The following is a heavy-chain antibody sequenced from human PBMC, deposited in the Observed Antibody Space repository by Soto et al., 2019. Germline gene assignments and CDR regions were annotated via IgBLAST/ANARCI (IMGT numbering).Heavy chain of an antibody. CDR3: ARCPQPPDTADPYAVDV. J-gene: IGHJ6*02. Sequence: QVQLVQSGTEVKKPGASVKVSCKASGGTFSRSGFHWVRQAPGQGLEWMGMIVPSVDTTNYAQKFQASVTISADQFTSTVYMELSSLRSEDTAVYYCARCPQPPDTADPYAVDVWGQGTRVIVSS. D-gene: IGHD5-18*01. V-gene: IGHV1-69*18. CDR1: GGTFSRSG. CDR2: IVPSVDTT.